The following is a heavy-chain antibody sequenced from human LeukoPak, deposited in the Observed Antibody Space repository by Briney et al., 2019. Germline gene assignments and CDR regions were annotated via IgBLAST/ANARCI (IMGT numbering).Heavy chain of an antibody. J-gene: IGHJ6*03. Sequence: PGRSLRLSCTASGFTFGDYAMSWVRQAPGKGLEWVGFIRSKAYGGTTEYAASVKGRFTISRDDSKSIAYLQMNSLKTEDTGVYYCSRGITGRPRGYYYYYYMDVWGKGTTVTVSS. CDR2: IRSKAYGGTT. CDR1: GFTFGDYA. CDR3: SRGITGRPRGYYYYYYMDV. D-gene: IGHD2-8*02. V-gene: IGHV3-49*04.